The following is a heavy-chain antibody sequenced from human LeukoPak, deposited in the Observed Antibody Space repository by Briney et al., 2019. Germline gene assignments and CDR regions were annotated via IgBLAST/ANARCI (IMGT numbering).Heavy chain of an antibody. V-gene: IGHV1-18*01. Sequence: VASVKVSCKASGYVFSNYGISWVRRAPGQGLEWMGWISGNGDKTDYAKNFQGRVTMTRDTSTSAAYMELRSLRSDDTALYYCARDIDWTFEYWGQGTLVTVSS. CDR3: ARDIDWTFEY. J-gene: IGHJ4*02. D-gene: IGHD1-1*01. CDR2: ISGNGDKT. CDR1: GYVFSNYG.